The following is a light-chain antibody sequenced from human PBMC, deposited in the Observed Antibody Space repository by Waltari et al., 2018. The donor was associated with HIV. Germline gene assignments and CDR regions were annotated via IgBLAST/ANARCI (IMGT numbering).Light chain of an antibody. CDR3: QQFNSYPL. CDR1: QGISSA. J-gene: IGKJ4*01. Sequence: AIQLTQSPTSLSASVGDRGTITCRASQGISSALAWYQQKPGKGPKLLIYDVSSLESGVPSRFSGRGSGTDFTLTISSLQPEDFATYYCQQFNSYPLFGGGTKVEIK. CDR2: DVS. V-gene: IGKV1-13*02.